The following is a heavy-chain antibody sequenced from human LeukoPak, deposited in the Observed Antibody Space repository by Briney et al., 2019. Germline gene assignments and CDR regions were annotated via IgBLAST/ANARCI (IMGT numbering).Heavy chain of an antibody. V-gene: IGHV2-70*04. CDR1: GFSLSTSGMR. CDR3: ARAMWIRADSWFDP. Sequence: ESGPTLVNPTQTLTLTCTFSGFSLSTSGMRVSWIRQPPGKALEWLARIDWDDDKFYSTSLKTRLTISKDTSKNQVVLTMTNMDPVDTATYYCARAMWIRADSWFDPWGQGTLVTVSS. D-gene: IGHD5-12*01. CDR2: IDWDDDK. J-gene: IGHJ5*02.